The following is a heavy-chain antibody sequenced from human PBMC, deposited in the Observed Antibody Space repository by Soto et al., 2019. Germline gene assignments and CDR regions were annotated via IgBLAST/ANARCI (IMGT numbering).Heavy chain of an antibody. Sequence: QVQLVQSGAEVEKPGYSVKVSCKASGGTFSSYTISWVRQAPGQGLEWMGRIIPILGIANYAQKFQGRVTITADKSTSTAYMELSSLRSEDTAVYYCARADYDFWSGYPMGGDYWGQGTLVTVSS. CDR3: ARADYDFWSGYPMGGDY. D-gene: IGHD3-3*01. CDR2: IIPILGIA. CDR1: GGTFSSYT. J-gene: IGHJ4*02. V-gene: IGHV1-69*02.